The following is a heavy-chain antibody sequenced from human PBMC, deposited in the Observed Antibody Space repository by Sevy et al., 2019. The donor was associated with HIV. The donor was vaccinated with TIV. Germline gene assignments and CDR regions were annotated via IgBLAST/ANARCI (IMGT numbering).Heavy chain of an antibody. V-gene: IGHV1-69*06. Sequence: ASVPVSCQASGGTFSSYAISWVGPAPGQGLAWMGGIIPIFGTANYAQKFQGRVTLTADKSTSTAYMELASLGSEGTVGYYCARGAGPVEAFDIWGQGNMGTVS. D-gene: IGHD6-19*01. CDR1: GGTFSSYA. J-gene: IGHJ3*02. CDR3: ARGAGPVEAFDI. CDR2: IIPIFGTA.